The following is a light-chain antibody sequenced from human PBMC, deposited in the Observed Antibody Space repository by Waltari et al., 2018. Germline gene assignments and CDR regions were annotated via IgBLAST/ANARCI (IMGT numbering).Light chain of an antibody. CDR2: GAS. CDR1: QSVSRT. V-gene: IGKV3-20*01. Sequence: IVLTQSPGTLSLSPGERATLSCRASQSVSRTLAWYQQKPGQAPRLLIYGASTRATGIPDRFSGSGSGTEFSLTISRLEPEDFAVYYCQHYVRLPATFGQGTKVEIK. J-gene: IGKJ1*01. CDR3: QHYVRLPAT.